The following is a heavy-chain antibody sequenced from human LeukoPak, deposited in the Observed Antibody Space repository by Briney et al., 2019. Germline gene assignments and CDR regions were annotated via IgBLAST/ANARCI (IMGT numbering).Heavy chain of an antibody. D-gene: IGHD6-13*01. J-gene: IGHJ4*02. CDR1: GFAFRTYE. Sequence: PGGSLRLSCAASGFAFRTYEMKWVRQAPGKGLEWVSAISGSGGSTYYADSVKGRFTISRDNSKNTLYLQMNSLRAEDTAVYYCAKDATPGIAAVRGYFDYWGQGTLVTVSS. CDR2: ISGSGGST. CDR3: AKDATPGIAAVRGYFDY. V-gene: IGHV3-23*01.